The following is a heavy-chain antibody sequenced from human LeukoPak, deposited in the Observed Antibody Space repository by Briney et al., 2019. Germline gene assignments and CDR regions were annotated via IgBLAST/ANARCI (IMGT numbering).Heavy chain of an antibody. CDR3: ARSTS. Sequence: PGGSLRLSCAASGLTFSSHWMHWVRQAPGKGLEWVSVIYSGGSTYYADSVKGRFTISRDNSKNTLYLQMNSLRAEDTAVYYCARSTSWGQGTLVTVSS. CDR1: GLTFSSHW. CDR2: IYSGGST. V-gene: IGHV3-53*01. J-gene: IGHJ4*02.